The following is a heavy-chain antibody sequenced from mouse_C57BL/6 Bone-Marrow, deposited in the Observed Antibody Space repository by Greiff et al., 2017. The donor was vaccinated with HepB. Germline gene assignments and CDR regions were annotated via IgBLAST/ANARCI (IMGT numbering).Heavy chain of an antibody. Sequence: EVQLVESGGGLVKPGGSLKLSCAASGFTFNYFALSWVRQTPDKRLEWVASISSGGKTYFSDSVKGRFIVSRENARNVLYLQMTSLRSEDTSMYYWARRYVDDNAYWYFDVWGAGTTVTVSS. CDR1: GFTFNYFA. CDR2: ISSGGKT. J-gene: IGHJ1*01. CDR3: ARRYVDDNAYWYFDV. D-gene: IGHD1-1*01. V-gene: IGHV5-6-5*01.